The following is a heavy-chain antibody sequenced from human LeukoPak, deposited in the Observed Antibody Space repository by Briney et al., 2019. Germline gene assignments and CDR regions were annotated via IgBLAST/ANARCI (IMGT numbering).Heavy chain of an antibody. CDR2: ISPIFGTA. Sequence: SVKVSCKASGGTFNSYAISWVRQAPGQGLEWMGGISPIFGTANYAQKFQGRVTITADESTSTAYMELSSLISEDTAVYYCTKEIFGVVGHDWGQGTLVAVSS. D-gene: IGHD3-3*01. CDR3: TKEIFGVVGHD. J-gene: IGHJ4*02. CDR1: GGTFNSYA. V-gene: IGHV1-69*13.